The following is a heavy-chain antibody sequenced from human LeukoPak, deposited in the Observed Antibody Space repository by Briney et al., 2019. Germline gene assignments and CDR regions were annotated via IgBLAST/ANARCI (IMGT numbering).Heavy chain of an antibody. D-gene: IGHD2-2*01. V-gene: IGHV3-30*18. CDR2: ISYDGSKE. CDR1: GFTFSRFG. J-gene: IGHJ4*02. Sequence: GRSLRLSCAASGFTFSRFGMHWVRQAPGKGLERVALISYDGSKEYYADSVKGRFTISRDNSKNTLYLQMNSLRAEDTAVYYCAKDGFCSSTSCYPNHFDYWGQGTLVTVSS. CDR3: AKDGFCSSTSCYPNHFDY.